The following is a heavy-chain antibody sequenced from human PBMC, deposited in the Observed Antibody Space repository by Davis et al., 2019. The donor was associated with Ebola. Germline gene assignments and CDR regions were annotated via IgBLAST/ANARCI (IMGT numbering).Heavy chain of an antibody. CDR2: IYTSGST. CDR3: ARVHTMGYGDYGPFDY. Sequence: PSETLSLTCTVSGGSISSYYWSWIRQPAGKGLEWIGRIYTSGSTNYNPSLKSRVTMSVDTSKNQFSLKLSSVTAADTAVYYCARVHTMGYGDYGPFDYWGQGTLVTVSS. V-gene: IGHV4-4*07. CDR1: GGSISSYY. J-gene: IGHJ4*02. D-gene: IGHD4-17*01.